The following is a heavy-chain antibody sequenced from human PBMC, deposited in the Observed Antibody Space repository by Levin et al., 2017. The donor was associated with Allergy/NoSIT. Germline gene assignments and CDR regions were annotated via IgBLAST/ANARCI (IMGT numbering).Heavy chain of an antibody. Sequence: QPGGSLRLSCAASGFTFSSYGMHWVRQAPGKGLEWVAVIWYDGRHKYYVDSVKGRFTVSRDNSKNTLYLQMSSLSAEDTAVYYCARDRSAHSSGWFPSGLDSWGQGTLVSVSS. D-gene: IGHD6-19*01. J-gene: IGHJ4*02. CDR2: IWYDGRHK. V-gene: IGHV3-33*01. CDR3: ARDRSAHSSGWFPSGLDS. CDR1: GFTFSSYG.